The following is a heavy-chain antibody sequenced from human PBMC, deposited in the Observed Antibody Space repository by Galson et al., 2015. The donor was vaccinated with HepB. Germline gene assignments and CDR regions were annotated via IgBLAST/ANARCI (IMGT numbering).Heavy chain of an antibody. D-gene: IGHD3-10*01. CDR2: ISAYNGNT. CDR1: GYTFTSYG. J-gene: IGHJ5*02. CDR3: ARDGAEGYSYGSRTYYNPNWFDP. V-gene: IGHV1-18*01. Sequence: SVKVSCKASGYTFTSYGISWVRQAPGQGLEWMGWISAYNGNTNYAQKLQGRVTMTTDTSTSTAYMELRSLRSDDTAVYYCARDGAEGYSYGSRTYYNPNWFDPWGQGTLLTVSS.